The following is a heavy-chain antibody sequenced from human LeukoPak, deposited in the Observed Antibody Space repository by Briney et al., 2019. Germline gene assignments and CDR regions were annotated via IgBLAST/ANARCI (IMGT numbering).Heavy chain of an antibody. D-gene: IGHD1-26*01. CDR3: ARDRGSQPFIDY. CDR1: GGSISSGSYY. V-gene: IGHV4-61*02. CDR2: IYTSGST. Sequence: SETLSLTCTVSGGSISSGSYYWSWIRQPAGKGLEWIGRIYTSGSTNYNPSLKSRVTISVDTSKNQFSLKLSSVTAADTAVYYCARDRGSQPFIDYWGQGTLVTVSS. J-gene: IGHJ4*02.